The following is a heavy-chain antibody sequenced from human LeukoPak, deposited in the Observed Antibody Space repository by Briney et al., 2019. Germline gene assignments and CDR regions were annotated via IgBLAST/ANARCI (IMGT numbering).Heavy chain of an antibody. CDR3: VRDRDYYAIDY. CDR1: GFTFTSFW. J-gene: IGHJ4*02. V-gene: IGHV3-7*01. Sequence: GGSLRLSCAASGFTFTSFWMGWVRQAPGKGPEWVANVANDGHGKNYVGSVKGRFTISRDNARNSVHLQMNSLRADDTAVYYCVRDRDYYAIDYWGQGTLVTVSS. CDR2: VANDGHGK. D-gene: IGHD3-22*01.